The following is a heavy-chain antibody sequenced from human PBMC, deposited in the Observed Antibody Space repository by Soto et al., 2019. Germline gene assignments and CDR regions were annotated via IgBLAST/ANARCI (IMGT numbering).Heavy chain of an antibody. V-gene: IGHV3-15*01. CDR3: TTTRPGTNVLYN. J-gene: IGHJ3*02. CDR2: IRSKTDGGTT. Sequence: EVQLVESGGGLVEPGGSLRLSCAASGITFSNAWMNWVRKAPGKGLEYIGRIRSKTDGGTTEYAAPVEGRFTVSRDDSKNTLYLQMSGLKTEDTAVYYCTTTRPGTNVLYNWGQGTLVSASS. D-gene: IGHD2-8*01. CDR1: GITFSNAW.